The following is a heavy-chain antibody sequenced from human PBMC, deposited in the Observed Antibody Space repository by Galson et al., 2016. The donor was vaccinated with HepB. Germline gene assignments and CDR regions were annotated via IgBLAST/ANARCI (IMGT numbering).Heavy chain of an antibody. CDR3: AKRMSYSYYHAMDI. J-gene: IGHJ6*02. CDR1: GFFFSNFV. D-gene: IGHD2-15*01. V-gene: IGHV3-23*01. Sequence: SLRLSCAASGFFFSNFVMTWVRQAPGKGLEWVSDISDNTAGTKYADSVKGRFTISRDNSKNTVYLQMNSLRGEDTALYYCAKRMSYSYYHAMDIWGQGTTVTVSS. CDR2: ISDNTAGT.